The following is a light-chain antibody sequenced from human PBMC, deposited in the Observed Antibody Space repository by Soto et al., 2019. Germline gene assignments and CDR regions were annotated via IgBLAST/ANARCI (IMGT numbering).Light chain of an antibody. CDR2: LAS. CDR3: MQALQAPLT. CDR1: QSILHSNGYNY. J-gene: IGKJ2*01. V-gene: IGKV2-28*01. Sequence: DIEMTQSPLSLPVTPGEPASISCRSSQSILHSNGYNYLDWYLQKPGQSPQLLIYLASSRSSGVPDRFSGSGSGTDFTLRISRVEAEDFGVYYCMQALQAPLTFGQGTKLEIK.